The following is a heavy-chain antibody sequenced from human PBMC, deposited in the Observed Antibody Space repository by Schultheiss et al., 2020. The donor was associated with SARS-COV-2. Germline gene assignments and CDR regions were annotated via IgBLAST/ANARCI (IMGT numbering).Heavy chain of an antibody. Sequence: SETLSLTCTVSGGSISMYYWSWIRQPPGKGLEWIGYIYYNGSTYYNPSLESRLTISLDTSKNQFSLKLSSVTAADTAVYYCARNFDYWGQGTLVTVSS. J-gene: IGHJ4*02. V-gene: IGHV4-59*08. CDR3: ARNFDY. CDR2: IYYNGST. CDR1: GGSISMYY.